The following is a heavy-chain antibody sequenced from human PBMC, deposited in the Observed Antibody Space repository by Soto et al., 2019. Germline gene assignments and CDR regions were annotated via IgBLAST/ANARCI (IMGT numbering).Heavy chain of an antibody. D-gene: IGHD2-8*01. CDR3: ARYNSYAIDY. CDR1: GTSISSYY. Sequence: RSLTCTVSGTSISSYYWSWIRQPPGKGLEWIANIHYSGTTNYNPSLASRVALSVDTSKNQFSLKMTSVTAADRAMYFCARYNSYAIDYWGRGTLVTVSS. CDR2: IHYSGTT. V-gene: IGHV4-59*01. J-gene: IGHJ4*02.